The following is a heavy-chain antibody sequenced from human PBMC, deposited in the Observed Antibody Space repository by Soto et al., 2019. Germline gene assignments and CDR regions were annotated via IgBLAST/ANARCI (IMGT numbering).Heavy chain of an antibody. Sequence: TLSLTCSLSPSSISVYNWTWVRQPPGKELEWIGYISYTGSANYNPSLKSRATISVDTSKSQFSLNLSSVTAADTAVYYCPREGYSSSWYLAGAVDLWDQVTRVTVAS. CDR3: PREGYSSSWYLAGAVDL. CDR2: ISYTGSA. J-gene: IGHJ3*01. V-gene: IGHV4-59*13. CDR1: PSSISVYN. D-gene: IGHD6-13*01.